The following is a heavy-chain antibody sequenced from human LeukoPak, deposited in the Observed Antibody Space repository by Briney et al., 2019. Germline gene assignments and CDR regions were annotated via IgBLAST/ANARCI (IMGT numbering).Heavy chain of an antibody. D-gene: IGHD3-9*01. CDR2: ISAYNGNT. CDR3: AREVTGYSTYYFDY. V-gene: IGHV1-18*01. J-gene: IGHJ4*02. CDR1: GYTFTSYG. Sequence: ASVKVSCKASGYTFTSYGISWVRQAPGQGLEWMGWISAYNGNTNYAQKLQGRVTMTTGTSTSTAYMELRSLRSDDTAVYYCAREVTGYSTYYFDYWGQGTLVTVSS.